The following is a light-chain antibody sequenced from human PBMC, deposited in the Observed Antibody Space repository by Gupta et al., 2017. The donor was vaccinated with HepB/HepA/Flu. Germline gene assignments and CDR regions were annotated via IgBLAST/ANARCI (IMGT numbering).Light chain of an antibody. V-gene: IGKV4-1*01. J-gene: IGKJ5*01. CDR3: QQYYNTPQIT. CDR2: WAS. Sequence: DIVMTQSPDSLAVSLGERATINCKSSQSILYSSNNRNYLAWYQQKPGQPAKLLIYWASTRESGVPDRFSGSGSGTDFTLTISSLQAEDVAVYYCQQYYNTPQITFGQGTRLEIK. CDR1: QSILYSSNNRNY.